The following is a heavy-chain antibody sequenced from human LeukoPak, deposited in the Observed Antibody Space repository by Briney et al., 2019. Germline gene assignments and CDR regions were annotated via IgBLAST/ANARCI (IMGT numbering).Heavy chain of an antibody. D-gene: IGHD1-26*01. CDR2: INHRRTT. Sequence: SETLSLTCAVFGGSFSEYYWTWIRQPPGKGLEWIGEINHRRTTNYNPSLKSRVTISVDTSKNQITLRLSSVTAADTAVYYCAKPGGANWFDPWGQGTLVSVSS. CDR3: AKPGGANWFDP. J-gene: IGHJ5*02. CDR1: GGSFSEYY. V-gene: IGHV4-34*01.